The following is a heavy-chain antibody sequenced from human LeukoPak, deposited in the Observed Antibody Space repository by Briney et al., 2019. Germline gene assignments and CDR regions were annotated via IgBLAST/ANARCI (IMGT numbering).Heavy chain of an antibody. CDR1: GFTFSSYA. Sequence: GGSLRLSCAASGFTFSSYAMSWVRQAPGKGLEWVSAISGSGGSTYYADSVKGRFTISRDNSKNTLYLQMNSLRAEDTAVYYCARDLGSYSGYDYRLEYYYGMDVWGQGTTVTVSS. CDR3: ARDLGSYSGYDYRLEYYYGMDV. CDR2: ISGSGGST. J-gene: IGHJ6*02. D-gene: IGHD5-12*01. V-gene: IGHV3-23*01.